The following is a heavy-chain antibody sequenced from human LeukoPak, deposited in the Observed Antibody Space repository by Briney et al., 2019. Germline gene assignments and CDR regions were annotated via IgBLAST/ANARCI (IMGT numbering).Heavy chain of an antibody. CDR2: ISSSGSYI. D-gene: IGHD2-15*01. CDR3: AREGTSGGFDY. J-gene: IGHJ4*02. V-gene: IGHV3-21*01. Sequence: GGSLRLSCAASGFTFSSYSMNWVRQAPGKGLEWVSSISSSGSYIYYADSVKGRFTISRDNAKNSLYLQMNSLRAEDTAVYYCAREGTSGGFDYWGQGTLVTVSS. CDR1: GFTFSSYS.